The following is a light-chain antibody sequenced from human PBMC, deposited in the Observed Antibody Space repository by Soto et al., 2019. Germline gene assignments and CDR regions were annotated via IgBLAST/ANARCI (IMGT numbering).Light chain of an antibody. CDR3: LQYNNWPPWT. J-gene: IGKJ1*01. CDR1: QSISRD. Sequence: EIVMTQSPATLSVSPGERATLSCRASQSISRDLAWYQQKPGQAPRLLIYGASTRATGIPARFSGSGSGTEFTINISSLQSEDLAVYYCLQYNNWPPWTFGQGTKVEIK. CDR2: GAS. V-gene: IGKV3-15*01.